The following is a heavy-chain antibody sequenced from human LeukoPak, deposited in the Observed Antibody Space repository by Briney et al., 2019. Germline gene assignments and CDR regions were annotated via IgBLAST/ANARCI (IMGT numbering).Heavy chain of an antibody. CDR2: IKQDGSEK. D-gene: IGHD3-10*01. V-gene: IGHV3-7*01. J-gene: IGHJ3*02. Sequence: GGSLRLSCAASGFTFSSYWMSWVRQAPGKGLEWVANIKQDGSEKYYVDSVKGRFTISRDNAKNSLYLQTNSLRAEDTAVYYCARDRREQLLWFGERDAFDIWGQGTMVTVSS. CDR1: GFTFSSYW. CDR3: ARDRREQLLWFGERDAFDI.